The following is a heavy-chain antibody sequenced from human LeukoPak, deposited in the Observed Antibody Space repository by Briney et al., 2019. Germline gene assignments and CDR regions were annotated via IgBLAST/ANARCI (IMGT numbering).Heavy chain of an antibody. CDR3: AKDSADLTFGFVKGSPLNAFDI. Sequence: GGSLRLSCAASGFTFSSYSMNWVRQAPGKGLEWVSVISGSGGGSYYADSVKGRFTISRDNSKNTLYLQMNSLRAEDTAVYYCAKDSADLTFGFVKGSPLNAFDIWGQGTMVTVSS. J-gene: IGHJ3*02. CDR2: ISGSGGGS. V-gene: IGHV3-23*01. D-gene: IGHD3-16*01. CDR1: GFTFSSYS.